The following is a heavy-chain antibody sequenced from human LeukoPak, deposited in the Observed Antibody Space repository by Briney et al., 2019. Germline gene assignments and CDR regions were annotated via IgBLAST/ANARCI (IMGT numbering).Heavy chain of an antibody. CDR1: GGSMSPYH. Sequence: SETLSLTCTVSGGSMSPYHWGWIRQPPGKGLEWTGYIYYSGSTYYNPSLKSRVTISVDTSMNQFSLKLSSVTAADTAVYYCARRLPGANNWFDPWGQGTLVTVSS. D-gene: IGHD5-12*01. CDR3: ARRLPGANNWFDP. CDR2: IYYSGST. V-gene: IGHV4-59*04. J-gene: IGHJ5*02.